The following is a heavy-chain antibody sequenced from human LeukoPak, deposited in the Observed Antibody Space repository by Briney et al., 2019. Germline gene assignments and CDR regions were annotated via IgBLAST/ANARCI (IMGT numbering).Heavy chain of an antibody. Sequence: SETLSLTCTVSGGSISSSSYYWGWIRQPPGKGLEWIGSIYYSGSTYYNPSLKSRVTISVDTSKNQFSLKLSSVTAADTAVYYCARGGGNSFDYWGQGTLVTVSS. CDR1: GGSISSSSYY. CDR2: IYYSGST. CDR3: ARGGGNSFDY. D-gene: IGHD4-23*01. J-gene: IGHJ4*02. V-gene: IGHV4-39*07.